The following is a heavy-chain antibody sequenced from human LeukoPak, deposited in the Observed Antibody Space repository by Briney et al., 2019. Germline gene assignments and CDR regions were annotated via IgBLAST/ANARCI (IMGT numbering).Heavy chain of an antibody. CDR1: GYTFSDYY. D-gene: IGHD2-2*01. CDR2: INPKSGGA. Sequence: ASVKVSCKAYGYTFSDYYMHWVRQAPGKGLEWMGWINPKSGGANFAEKFQGRVTMTRDTSIRTVYMELSRVTYDDTAVYYCARGVGTSWLDPWGQGTLVTVSS. CDR3: ARGVGTSWLDP. V-gene: IGHV1-2*02. J-gene: IGHJ5*02.